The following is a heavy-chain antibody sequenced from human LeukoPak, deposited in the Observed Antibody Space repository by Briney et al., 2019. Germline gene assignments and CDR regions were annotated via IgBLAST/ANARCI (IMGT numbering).Heavy chain of an antibody. CDR3: ASDSPGYDSGSYFAY. Sequence: GGSLRLSCAASGFTFSNAWMSWVRQAPGKGLEWVAVISYDGSNKYYADSVKGRFTISRDNSKNTLYLQMNSLRAEDTAVYYCASDSPGYDSGSYFAYWGQGTLVTVSS. CDR1: GFTFSNAW. D-gene: IGHD2-15*01. V-gene: IGHV3-30*03. J-gene: IGHJ4*02. CDR2: ISYDGSNK.